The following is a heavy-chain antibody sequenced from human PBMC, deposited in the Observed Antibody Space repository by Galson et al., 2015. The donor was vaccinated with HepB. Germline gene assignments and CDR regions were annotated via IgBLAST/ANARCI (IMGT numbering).Heavy chain of an antibody. CDR2: ISYDGNNK. V-gene: IGHV3-30-3*01. Sequence: SLRLSCAASGFTFCSDAMHWVRLAPGKGLEWVAVISYDGNNKYYADSVKGRCTISRDNSKNTLYLQMNSLRAEDTAVYYCARESLAVAASFDYWGQGTLVTVSS. CDR3: ARESLAVAASFDY. J-gene: IGHJ4*02. CDR1: GFTFCSDA. D-gene: IGHD6-19*01.